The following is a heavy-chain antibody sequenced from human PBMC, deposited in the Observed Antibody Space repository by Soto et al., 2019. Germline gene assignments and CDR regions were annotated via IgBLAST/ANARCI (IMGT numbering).Heavy chain of an antibody. CDR1: GYSFTSYW. Sequence: EVQLVQSGAEVKKPGESLRISCKGSGYSFTSYWINWVRQMPGKGLEWMGRIDPSDSYSYYSPSFQGHVTISADKSTTTAYLQWSSLKASDTAMYYCASRVGSGSDVWFDPWCQGTLVTVSS. CDR3: ASRVGSGSDVWFDP. V-gene: IGHV5-10-1*01. J-gene: IGHJ5*02. D-gene: IGHD3-10*01. CDR2: IDPSDSYS.